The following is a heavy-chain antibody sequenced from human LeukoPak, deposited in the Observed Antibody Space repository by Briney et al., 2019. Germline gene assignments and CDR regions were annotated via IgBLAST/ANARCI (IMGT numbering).Heavy chain of an antibody. D-gene: IGHD3-3*01. CDR3: TRHVEYDFWSGALGMDV. Sequence: GGSLRLSCAASGFTFSSYAMSWVRRAPGKGLEWVSAISGSGGSTYYADSVKGRFTISRDNSKNTLYLQMNSLRAEDTAVYYCTRHVEYDFWSGALGMDVWGQGTTVTVSS. CDR2: ISGSGGST. CDR1: GFTFSSYA. J-gene: IGHJ6*02. V-gene: IGHV3-23*01.